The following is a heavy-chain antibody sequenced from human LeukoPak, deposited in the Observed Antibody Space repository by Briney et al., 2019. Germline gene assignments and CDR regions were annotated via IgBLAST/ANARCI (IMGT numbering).Heavy chain of an antibody. CDR1: GYTFTSYY. CDR2: INPSGGST. CDR3: ASSIAAPEYYYYYMDV. V-gene: IGHV1-46*01. Sequence: ASVKVSCKTSGYTFTSYYMHWVRQAPGQGLEWMGIINPSGGSTSYAQNFQGRVTMTRDTSTSTVYMELSSLRSEDTAVYYCASSIAAPEYYYYYMDVWGKGTTVTVSS. J-gene: IGHJ6*03. D-gene: IGHD6-13*01.